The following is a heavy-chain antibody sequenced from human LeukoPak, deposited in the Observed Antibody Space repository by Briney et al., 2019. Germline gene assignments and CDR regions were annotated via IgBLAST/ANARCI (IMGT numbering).Heavy chain of an antibody. D-gene: IGHD4-17*01. CDR2: IFHSGST. V-gene: IGHV4-4*02. CDR1: GGSISSGNG. Sequence: SETLSLTCAVSGGSISSGNGWSWVGHPPGKGLQWIGEIFHSGSTNYNPSLKSRVTISVDNSKNQLSLTLTSVTAADTAVYYCAREVGGDFDALDYWGQGTLVTVSS. CDR3: AREVGGDFDALDY. J-gene: IGHJ4*02.